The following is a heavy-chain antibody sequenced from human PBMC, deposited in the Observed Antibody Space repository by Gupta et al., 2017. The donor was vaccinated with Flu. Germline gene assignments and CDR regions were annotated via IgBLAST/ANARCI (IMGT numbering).Heavy chain of an antibody. CDR3: ARESVGATPHQPPDWYFDL. J-gene: IGHJ2*01. V-gene: IGHV4-61*02. Sequence: QVQLQESGPGLVKPSQTLSLTCTVSGGSISSGSYYWSWIRQPAGKGLEWIGRIYTSGSTNYNPSLKSRVTISVDTSKNQFSLKLSSVTAADTAVYYCARESVGATPHQPPDWYFDLWGRGTLVTVSS. CDR1: GGSISSGSYY. CDR2: IYTSGST. D-gene: IGHD1-26*01.